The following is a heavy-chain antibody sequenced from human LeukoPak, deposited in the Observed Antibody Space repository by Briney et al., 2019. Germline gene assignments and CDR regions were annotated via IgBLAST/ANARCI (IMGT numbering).Heavy chain of an antibody. Sequence: PSETLSLTCAVYGGSFSGYYWSWIRQPPGKGLEWIGEINHSGSTNYNPSLKSRVTISVDTSKNQFSLKLSSVTAADTAVYHCARVAAAAGTGDYWGQGTLVTVSS. CDR1: GGSFSGYY. CDR3: ARVAAAAGTGDY. V-gene: IGHV4-34*01. D-gene: IGHD6-13*01. CDR2: INHSGST. J-gene: IGHJ4*02.